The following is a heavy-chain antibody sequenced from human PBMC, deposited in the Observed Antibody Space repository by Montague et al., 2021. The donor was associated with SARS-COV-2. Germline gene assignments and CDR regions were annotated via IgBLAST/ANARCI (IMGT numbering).Heavy chain of an antibody. V-gene: IGHV6-1*01. CDR1: GDSVSRHSVT. J-gene: IGHJ6*02. CDR3: TSGSEGNYNVMDV. Sequence: CAISGDSVSRHSVTWNWVRQSPSRGLGWLGRPYYRSKWYNDYAVSVRGRVTINPDTSKNQFSLQLNSVTPEDTAIYYCTSGSEGNYNVMDVWGQGTTVTVSS. CDR2: PYYRSKWYN. D-gene: IGHD1-1*01.